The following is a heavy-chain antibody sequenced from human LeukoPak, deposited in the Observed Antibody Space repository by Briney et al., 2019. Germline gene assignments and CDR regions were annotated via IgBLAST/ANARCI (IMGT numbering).Heavy chain of an antibody. CDR2: ISSSSSTR. V-gene: IGHV3-48*04. CDR1: GFTFSSYS. D-gene: IGHD2-2*01. J-gene: IGHJ4*02. Sequence: GGSLRLSCAASGFTFSSYSMNWVRQAPGKGLEWVSYISSSSSTRYYADSVKGRFTISRDNAKNSLYLQMNSLRAEDTAVYYCARGTYCSSTSCYSDFDYWGEGTLVSVSS. CDR3: ARGTYCSSTSCYSDFDY.